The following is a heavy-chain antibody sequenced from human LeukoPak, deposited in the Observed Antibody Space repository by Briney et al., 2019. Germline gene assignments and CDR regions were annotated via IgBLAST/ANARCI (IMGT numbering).Heavy chain of an antibody. Sequence: PGGSLRLSCAASGFTFGDYAMSWVRQAPGKGREWVGFIRSKAYGGTTESAASVKGRFTISRDDSKSIAYLQMNSLKTEDTAVYYCTSKHSSGWYGQLDFWGQGNLVTVSS. CDR1: GFTFGDYA. CDR2: IRSKAYGGTT. D-gene: IGHD6-19*01. J-gene: IGHJ4*02. V-gene: IGHV3-49*04. CDR3: TSKHSSGWYGQLDF.